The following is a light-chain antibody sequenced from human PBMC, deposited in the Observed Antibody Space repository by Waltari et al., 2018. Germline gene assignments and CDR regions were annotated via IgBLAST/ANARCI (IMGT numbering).Light chain of an antibody. Sequence: EVVMTQSPTTLSVSPGERATLSCRASHNVGTYLAWYQQKPGQAPRLLIYGASTGATCIPAMFSGSGSGTEFTLTINSLQSEDFAVYYCQQYNNWPLYTFGPGTKVNIK. J-gene: IGKJ3*01. CDR3: QQYNNWPLYT. V-gene: IGKV3-15*01. CDR2: GAS. CDR1: HNVGTY.